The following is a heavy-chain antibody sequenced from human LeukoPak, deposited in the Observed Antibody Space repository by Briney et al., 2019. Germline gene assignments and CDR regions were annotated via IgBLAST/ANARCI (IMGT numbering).Heavy chain of an antibody. V-gene: IGHV3-21*01. D-gene: IGHD3-3*01. CDR2: ISSSSSYI. CDR1: GWTFSSYS. CDR3: ARDREVFGDFDY. Sequence: PGGSLRLTCAASGWTFSSYSMNWVRQAPGKGLEWVSSISSSSSYIYYADSVKGRFTISRDNAKNSLYLQMNSLRAEDTAVYYCARDREVFGDFDYWGQGTLVTVSS. J-gene: IGHJ4*02.